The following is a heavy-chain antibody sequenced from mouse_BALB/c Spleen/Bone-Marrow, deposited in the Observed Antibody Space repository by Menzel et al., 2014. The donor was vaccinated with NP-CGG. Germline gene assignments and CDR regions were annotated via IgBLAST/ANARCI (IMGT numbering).Heavy chain of an antibody. D-gene: IGHD1-1*01. CDR1: GYSFTGYN. CDR2: IDPYYGGT. J-gene: IGHJ1*01. CDR3: ATYGYSYWYFDV. Sequence: EVQLQQSGPELEKPGASVKISCKASGYSFTGYNMNWVRQSNGKSLEWIGNIDPYYGGTSYNQKFKGKATLTVDKSSSTAYMQLKSLTSEDSAVYYCATYGYSYWYFDVWGAGTTVTVSS. V-gene: IGHV1-39*01.